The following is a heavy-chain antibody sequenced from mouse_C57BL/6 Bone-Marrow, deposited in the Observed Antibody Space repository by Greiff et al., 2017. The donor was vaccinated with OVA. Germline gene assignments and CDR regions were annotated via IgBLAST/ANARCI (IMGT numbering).Heavy chain of an antibody. CDR1: GYTFTDYY. CDR2: IYPGSGNT. V-gene: IGHV1-76*01. Sequence: QVQLQQSGAELVRPGASVKLSCKASGYTFTDYYINWVKQRPGQGLEWIARIYPGSGNTYYNEKFKGKATLTAEKSSSTAYMQLSSLTSEDSAVYFGVRDYDGSRGGYFDVWGTGTTVTVSS. CDR3: VRDYDGSRGGYFDV. D-gene: IGHD1-1*01. J-gene: IGHJ1*03.